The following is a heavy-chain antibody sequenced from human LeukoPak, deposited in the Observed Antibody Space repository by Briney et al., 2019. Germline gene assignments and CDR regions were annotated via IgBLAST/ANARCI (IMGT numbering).Heavy chain of an antibody. CDR1: GFTFSSYA. V-gene: IGHV3-23*01. Sequence: GASLRLSCAASGFTFSSYAMSWVRQAPGKGLEWVSAISGSGGSTYYADSVKGRFTISRDNSKNTLYLQMNSLRAEDTAVYYCAKDGTYYDSSGYYYGSYFDYWGQGTLVTVSS. J-gene: IGHJ4*02. CDR3: AKDGTYYDSSGYYYGSYFDY. D-gene: IGHD3-22*01. CDR2: ISGSGGST.